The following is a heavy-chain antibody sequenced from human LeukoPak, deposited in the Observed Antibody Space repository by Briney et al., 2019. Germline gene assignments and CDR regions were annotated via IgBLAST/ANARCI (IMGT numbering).Heavy chain of an antibody. CDR2: ISQRGITK. CDR3: VRDSGRAGYKSAFDL. CDR1: GFSFSNYE. J-gene: IGHJ4*02. Sequence: GGSLRLSCAASGFSFSNYEMTWIRQAPGKGLEWIAYISQRGITKHYADSVKCRFAISRHNAKRFVYLQMNTLGVEATASYFCVRDSGRAGYKSAFDLWGRGTLVTVSS. D-gene: IGHD5-24*01. V-gene: IGHV3-48*03.